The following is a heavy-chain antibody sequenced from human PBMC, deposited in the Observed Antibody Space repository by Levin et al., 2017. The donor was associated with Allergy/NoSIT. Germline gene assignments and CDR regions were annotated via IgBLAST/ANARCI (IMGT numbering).Heavy chain of an antibody. CDR3: AKDLISGNYFTFDI. D-gene: IGHD3-22*01. CDR1: EFTFGTYA. J-gene: IGHJ3*02. V-gene: IGHV3-23*01. Sequence: QSGGSLRLSCAASEFTFGTYAMSWVRQAPGKGLEWVSTLSGSTGGTYYADSVKGRFTISRDTSKTTLYLQMNSLRPEDTAVYYCAKDLISGNYFTFDIWGQGTMVTVSS. CDR2: LSGSTGGT.